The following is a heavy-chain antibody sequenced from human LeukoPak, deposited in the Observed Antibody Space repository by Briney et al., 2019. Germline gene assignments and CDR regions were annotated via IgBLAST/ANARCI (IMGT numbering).Heavy chain of an antibody. CDR3: ARESRYSGSSWA. J-gene: IGHJ5*02. V-gene: IGHV3-30-3*01. CDR2: ISYDGSNK. D-gene: IGHD1-26*01. Sequence: PGRSLRLSCAASGFTFSSYAMHWVRQAPGKGLEWVAVISYDGSNKYYADSVKGRFTISRDNSKNTLYLQMNSLRAEDTAVYYCARESRYSGSSWAWGQGTLVTVSS. CDR1: GFTFSSYA.